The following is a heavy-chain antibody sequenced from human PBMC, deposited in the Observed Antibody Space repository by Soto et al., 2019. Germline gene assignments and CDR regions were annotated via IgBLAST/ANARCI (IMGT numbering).Heavy chain of an antibody. CDR1: SASISSYF. Sequence: SETLSLTCTVSSASISSYFWSWIRQAPGKGLEWIAFMYDTGSTNYNPSLKGRVSISVDTSKTQISLNLNSVTAADTAVYYCARGWSSSWPYWGQGILVTVSS. CDR2: MYDTGST. D-gene: IGHD6-13*01. J-gene: IGHJ4*02. CDR3: ARGWSSSWPY. V-gene: IGHV4-59*01.